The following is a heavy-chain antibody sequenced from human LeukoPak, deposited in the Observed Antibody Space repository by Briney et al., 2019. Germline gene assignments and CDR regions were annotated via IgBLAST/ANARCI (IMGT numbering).Heavy chain of an antibody. V-gene: IGHV4-4*02. CDR2: IYYSGST. Sequence: SETLSLTCAVSGGSISSSNWWTWVRQPPGKGLEWIGEIYYSGSTNYNPSLKSRVTISMDKSKNQFSLNLTSVTAADTAVYYCARKYGSSHWFDPWGQGTLVTVSS. CDR3: ARKYGSSHWFDP. J-gene: IGHJ5*02. D-gene: IGHD6-13*01. CDR1: GGSISSSNW.